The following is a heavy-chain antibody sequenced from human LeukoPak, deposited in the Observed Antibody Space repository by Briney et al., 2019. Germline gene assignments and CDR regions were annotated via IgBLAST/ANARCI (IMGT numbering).Heavy chain of an antibody. CDR1: GYTFINYD. J-gene: IGHJ4*02. Sequence: ASVKVSCKASGYTFINYDISWVRQVAGQGLEWMGWMNPNNYNTGYAQKFQGRVTMTRDTSISTAYLELSSLTSEDTAAYYCARGRLVKPSPLLRWGQGALVSVS. CDR3: ARGRLVKPSPLLR. D-gene: IGHD3-3*01. V-gene: IGHV1-8*01. CDR2: MNPNNYNT.